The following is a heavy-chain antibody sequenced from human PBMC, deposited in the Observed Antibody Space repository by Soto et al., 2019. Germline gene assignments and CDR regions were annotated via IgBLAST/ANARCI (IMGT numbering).Heavy chain of an antibody. CDR2: ISAYNGNT. CDR1: GYTFTSYG. V-gene: IGHV1-18*01. J-gene: IGHJ4*02. Sequence: AASVKVSCKASGYTFTSYGISWVRQAPGQGLEWMGWISAYNGNTNYAQKLQGRVTMTTDTSTSTAYMELRSLRSDDTAVYYCASGQGQPSSNWKGPFPLDYWGQGTLVTVSS. CDR3: ASGQGQPSSNWKGPFPLDY. D-gene: IGHD1-20*01.